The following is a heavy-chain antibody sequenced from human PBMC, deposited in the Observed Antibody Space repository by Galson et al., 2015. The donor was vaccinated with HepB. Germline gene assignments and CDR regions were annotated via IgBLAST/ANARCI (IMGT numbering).Heavy chain of an antibody. CDR2: IWAAGTVQ. CDR1: GFTFSSYG. Sequence: SLRLSCAASGFTFSSYGMHWVRQAPGKGLEWVSLIWAAGTVQHYGGSVKGRFIISRDNSKSMVYLQMNNLRADDTAMYYCVREMAIAAPAAFDYWGPGTLVTVSS. CDR3: VREMAIAAPAAFDY. J-gene: IGHJ4*02. V-gene: IGHV3-33*01. D-gene: IGHD6-25*01.